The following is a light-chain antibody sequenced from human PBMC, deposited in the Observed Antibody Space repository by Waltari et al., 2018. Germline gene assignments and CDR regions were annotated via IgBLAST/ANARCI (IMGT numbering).Light chain of an antibody. CDR1: TSDVGGYDF. J-gene: IGLJ3*02. Sequence: QPALTQPASVSGSPGQSITISCTGTTSDVGGYDFVSWYQQHPGKAPNLLISDVSDRPSGVSPRFSASKSGITASLTISGLQPEDEATYFCSSFTLTNTWVFGGGTNLTVL. CDR2: DVS. V-gene: IGLV2-14*03. CDR3: SSFTLTNTWV.